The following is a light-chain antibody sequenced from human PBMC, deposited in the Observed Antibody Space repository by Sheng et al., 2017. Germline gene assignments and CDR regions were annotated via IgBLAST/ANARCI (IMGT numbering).Light chain of an antibody. CDR1: KLGDKY. CDR2: EDK. V-gene: IGLV3-1*01. CDR3: QAWDDSTATYV. Sequence: SFELTQPPSVSVSPGQTAIIACSGDKLGDKYTSWYQQTPGQSPVLVIYEDKKRPPGIPARFAGSNSGNTATLTISGTQAMDEADYYCQAWDDSTATYVFGAGTKVTVL. J-gene: IGLJ1*01.